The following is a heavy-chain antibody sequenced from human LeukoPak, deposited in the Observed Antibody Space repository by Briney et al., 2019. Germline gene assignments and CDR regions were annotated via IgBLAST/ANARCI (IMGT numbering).Heavy chain of an antibody. J-gene: IGHJ4*02. Sequence: PSETLSLTCTVSGGSISSSSYYWGWIRQPPGKGLEWIGEINHSGSTNYNPSLKSRVTISVDTSKNQFSLKLSSVTAADTAVYYCAGVRSPIYGGNSDFDYWGQGTLVTVSS. CDR3: AGVRSPIYGGNSDFDY. CDR1: GGSISSSSYY. CDR2: INHSGST. D-gene: IGHD4-23*01. V-gene: IGHV4-39*07.